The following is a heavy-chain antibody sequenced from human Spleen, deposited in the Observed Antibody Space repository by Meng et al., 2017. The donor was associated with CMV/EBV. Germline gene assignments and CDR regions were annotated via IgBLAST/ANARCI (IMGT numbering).Heavy chain of an antibody. CDR2: IYYSGST. CDR1: GYSISSGYY. J-gene: IGHJ6*02. V-gene: IGHV4-61*01. Sequence: SGTLSLTCTAPGYSISSGYYWSWIRQPPGKGLEWIGYIYYSGSTNYNPSLKSRVTISVDTSKNQFSLKLSSVTAADTAVYYCARGGGSYPHYYYGMDVWGQGTTVTVSS. D-gene: IGHD3-16*01. CDR3: ARGGGSYPHYYYGMDV.